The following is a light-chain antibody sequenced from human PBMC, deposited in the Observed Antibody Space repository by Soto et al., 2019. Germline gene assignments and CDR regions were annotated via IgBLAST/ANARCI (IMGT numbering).Light chain of an antibody. Sequence: DIVMTQSPLSLPVTPGEPASISCRSSQSLLHSNGYNYLDWYLQRPGQSPHLLIYLGSNRASGVPDRFSGSGSGTDFTLKISRVEAEDVGIYYCMEALQTTFTFGPGTKVDI. CDR2: LGS. J-gene: IGKJ3*01. CDR1: QSLLHSNGYNY. CDR3: MEALQTTFT. V-gene: IGKV2-28*01.